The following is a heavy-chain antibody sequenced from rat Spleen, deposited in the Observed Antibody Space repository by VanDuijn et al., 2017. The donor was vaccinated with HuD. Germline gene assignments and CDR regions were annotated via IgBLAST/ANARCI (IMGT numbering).Heavy chain of an antibody. CDR2: ISYDGSST. CDR1: GFTFSNYG. Sequence: EVQLVESGGGLVQPGRSLKLSCAASGFTFSNYGMAWVRQAPTKGLEWVATISYDGSSTYYRHSVKGRFTISRDNAKSTQYLQMDSLRSEDTATYYCARDIIRGWAYWGQGTLVTVSS. D-gene: IGHD4-3*01. V-gene: IGHV5-29*01. CDR3: ARDIIRGWAY. J-gene: IGHJ3*01.